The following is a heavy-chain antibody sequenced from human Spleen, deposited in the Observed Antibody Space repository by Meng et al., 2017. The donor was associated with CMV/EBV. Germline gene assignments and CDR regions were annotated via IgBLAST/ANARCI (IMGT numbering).Heavy chain of an antibody. V-gene: IGHV4-34*01. Sequence: VQLQEWGAELLRPSGPLVLTCAVDGWSFSGYYWSCISQPPGKGLEWIGEINHSGSTNYNPSLKSRVTISVDTSKNQFSLKLSSVTAADTAVYYCARGRGPSYGRSASGMYYFDYWGQGTLVTVSS. CDR1: GWSFSGYY. D-gene: IGHD5-18*01. J-gene: IGHJ4*02. CDR3: ARGRGPSYGRSASGMYYFDY. CDR2: INHSGST.